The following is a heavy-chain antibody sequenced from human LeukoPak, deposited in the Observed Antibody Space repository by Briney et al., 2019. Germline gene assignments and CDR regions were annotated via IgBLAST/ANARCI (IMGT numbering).Heavy chain of an antibody. J-gene: IGHJ4*02. CDR1: GFTFSSYA. CDR2: ISGSGGST. D-gene: IGHD3-22*01. V-gene: IGHV3-23*01. Sequence: PGGSLRLSCAASGFTFSSYAMSWVRQAPGKGLEWVSAISGSGGSTYYADSVKGRFTISRDNSKNTLYLQMKSLRAEDTAVYYCAKALPYYYDSSGYSFDYWGQGTLVTVSS. CDR3: AKALPYYYDSSGYSFDY.